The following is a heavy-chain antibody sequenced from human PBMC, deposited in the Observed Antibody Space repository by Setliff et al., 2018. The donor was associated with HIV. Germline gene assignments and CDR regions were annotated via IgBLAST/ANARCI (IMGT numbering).Heavy chain of an antibody. D-gene: IGHD3-22*01. V-gene: IGHV1-46*01. CDR2: INPSGGST. J-gene: IGHJ4*02. Sequence: ASVKVSCKASGYTFTSYYMHWVRQAPGQGLEWMGIINPSGGSTSYAQKFQGRVTMTRDTSTSTVYMELSSLRSEDTAVYYCARVEYYYDSSGYYYDYWGQETLVTVPQ. CDR1: GYTFTSYY. CDR3: ARVEYYYDSSGYYYDY.